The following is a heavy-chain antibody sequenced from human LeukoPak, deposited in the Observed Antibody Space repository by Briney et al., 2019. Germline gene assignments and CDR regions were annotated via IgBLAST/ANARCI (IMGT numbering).Heavy chain of an antibody. V-gene: IGHV1-2*06. CDR2: INPNSGGT. CDR1: GYTFTGYY. J-gene: IGHJ4*02. D-gene: IGHD3-10*01. CDR3: ARETYDYRSGSLFDY. Sequence: ASVKVSCKASGYTFTGYYMHWVRQAPGQGLEWMGRINPNSGGTNYAQKFQGRVTMTRDTSISTAYMELSRLRSDDTAVYYCARETYDYRSGSLFDYWGQGTLVTVSS.